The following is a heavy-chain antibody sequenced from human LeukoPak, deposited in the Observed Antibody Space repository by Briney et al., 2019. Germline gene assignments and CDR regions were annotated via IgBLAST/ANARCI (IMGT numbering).Heavy chain of an antibody. Sequence: SETLSLTCAVSDDSFSSHYWTWIRQAPGKGLEGIGYISYIGSTNYTPSLKTPVTISIDTSRNQFSLSLSSVTAADTAVYYCARDLVTVTKGFDIWGQGTMVSVSS. V-gene: IGHV4-59*11. J-gene: IGHJ3*02. CDR1: DDSFSSHY. CDR2: ISYIGST. CDR3: ARDLVTVTKGFDI. D-gene: IGHD4-17*01.